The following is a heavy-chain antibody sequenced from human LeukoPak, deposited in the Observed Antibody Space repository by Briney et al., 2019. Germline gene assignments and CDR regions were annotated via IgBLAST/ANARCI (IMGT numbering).Heavy chain of an antibody. J-gene: IGHJ4*02. D-gene: IGHD4-17*01. Sequence: SETLSLTCIVSGGSISSYYWSWIRQPPGKGLEWIGYIYYSGSTNYNPSLKSRVTISVDTSKNQFSLKLSSVTAADTAVYYCARDDYGDSAFDYWGQGTLVTVSS. CDR1: GGSISSYY. V-gene: IGHV4-59*01. CDR2: IYYSGST. CDR3: ARDDYGDSAFDY.